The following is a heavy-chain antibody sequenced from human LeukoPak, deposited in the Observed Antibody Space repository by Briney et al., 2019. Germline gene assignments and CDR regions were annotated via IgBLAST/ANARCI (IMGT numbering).Heavy chain of an antibody. CDR2: INPSGGST. Sequence: ASVKVSCKASGYTFTSYYMHWVRQAPGQGLEWMGIINPSGGSTSYAQKFQGRVTMTRDMSTSTVYMELSSLRSEDTAVYYCARDSYYYYDSSGYYHLNWFDPWGQGTLVTVSS. D-gene: IGHD3-22*01. CDR1: GYTFTSYY. V-gene: IGHV1-46*01. J-gene: IGHJ5*02. CDR3: ARDSYYYYDSSGYYHLNWFDP.